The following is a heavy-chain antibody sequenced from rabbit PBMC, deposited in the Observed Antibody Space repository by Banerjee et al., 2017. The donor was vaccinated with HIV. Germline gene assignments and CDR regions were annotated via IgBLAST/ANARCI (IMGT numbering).Heavy chain of an antibody. V-gene: IGHV1S45*01. D-gene: IGHD4-1*01. CDR3: ARDLAGVIGWNFKL. J-gene: IGHJ4*01. Sequence: QEQLEESGGDLVKPEGSLTLTCTASGFSFSNKYVMCWVRQAPGKGLEWIACINTSSGNTVYATWAKGRFTISKSTSLNTVTLQMTSLTAADTATYFCARDLAGVIGWNFKLWGPGTLVTVS. CDR1: GFSFSNKYV. CDR2: INTSSGNT.